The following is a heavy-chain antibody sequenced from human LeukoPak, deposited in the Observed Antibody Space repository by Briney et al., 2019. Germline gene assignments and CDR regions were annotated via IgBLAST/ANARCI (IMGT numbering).Heavy chain of an antibody. V-gene: IGHV4-34*01. D-gene: IGHD3-22*01. J-gene: IGHJ4*02. CDR3: ARVYYYDSY. CDR1: GGSFRVYY. CDR2: INHSGST. Sequence: PSETLSLTCAVYGGSFRVYYWSWIREPLGKGREWIGEINHSGSTNYNPSLKSRVTISVDTSKNQFSLKLSSVTAADTAVYYCARVYYYDSYWGQGTLVTVSS.